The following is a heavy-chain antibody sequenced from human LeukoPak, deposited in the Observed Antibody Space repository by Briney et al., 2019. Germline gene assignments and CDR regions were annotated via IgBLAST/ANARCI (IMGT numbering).Heavy chain of an antibody. V-gene: IGHV3-72*01. D-gene: IGHD6-13*01. CDR2: SGNRANSHRT. J-gene: IGHJ4*02. CDR1: GVGFSDQY. Sequence: PGGSLRLSCVASGVGFSDQYMDWVRQAPGKGLEWIGRSGNRANSHRTEYAASVTGRFTISRDNAKNSLYLQMNSLRDEDTAVYYCARDGSSWDFDYWGQGTLVTVSS. CDR3: ARDGSSWDFDY.